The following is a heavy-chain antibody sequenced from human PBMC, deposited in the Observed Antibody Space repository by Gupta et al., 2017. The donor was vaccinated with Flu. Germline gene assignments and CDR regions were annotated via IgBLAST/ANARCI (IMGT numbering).Heavy chain of an antibody. D-gene: IGHD2-21*02. Sequence: GGSISSYYWSWIRQPAGKGLEWIGRTYTSGSTNYNPSLKSRVTMSVDTSKNQFSLKLSSVTAADTAVYYCAVTLCGGDCYSFYYYYGMDVWGQGTTVTVSS. CDR2: TYTSGST. V-gene: IGHV4-4*07. J-gene: IGHJ6*02. CDR1: GGSISSYY. CDR3: AVTLCGGDCYSFYYYYGMDV.